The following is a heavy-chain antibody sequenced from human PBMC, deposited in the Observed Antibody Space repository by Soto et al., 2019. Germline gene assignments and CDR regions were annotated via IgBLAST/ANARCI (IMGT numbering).Heavy chain of an antibody. CDR2: INHSGST. CDR1: GGSFSGYY. J-gene: IGHJ4*02. CDR3: ARGGNSGSPLDY. V-gene: IGHV4-34*01. D-gene: IGHD1-26*01. Sequence: SETLSLTCAVYGGSFSGYYWSWIRQPPGKGLEWIGEINHSGSTNYNPSLKSRVTISVDTSKNQFSLKLSSVTAADTAVYYCARGGNSGSPLDYWGQGTLVTVSS.